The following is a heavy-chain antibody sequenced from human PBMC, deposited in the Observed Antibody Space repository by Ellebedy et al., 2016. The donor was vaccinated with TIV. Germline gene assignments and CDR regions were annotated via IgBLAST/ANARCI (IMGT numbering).Heavy chain of an antibody. CDR1: GGSISSYY. D-gene: IGHD6-19*01. V-gene: IGHV4-59*01. CDR3: ARSSGWDRFDY. CDR2: IYYSGST. Sequence: MPSETLSLTCTVSGGSISSYYWSWIRQPPGKGLEWIGYIYYSGSTNYNPSLKSRVAIAVDTSKKQISVKLSSLTAADTAVYYCARSSGWDRFDYWGQGTLVTVSS. J-gene: IGHJ4*02.